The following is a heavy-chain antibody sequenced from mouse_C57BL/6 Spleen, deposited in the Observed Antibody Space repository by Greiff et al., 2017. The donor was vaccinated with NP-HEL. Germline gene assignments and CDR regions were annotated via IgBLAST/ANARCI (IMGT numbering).Heavy chain of an antibody. Sequence: EVKLMESGGGLVKPGGSLKLSCAASGFTFSDYGMHWVRQAPEKGLEWVAYISSGSSTIYYADTVKGRFTISRDNAKNTLFLQMTSLRSEDTAMYYCARRHYYGSSGFAYWGQGTLVTVSA. J-gene: IGHJ3*01. D-gene: IGHD1-1*01. CDR1: GFTFSDYG. V-gene: IGHV5-17*01. CDR2: ISSGSSTI. CDR3: ARRHYYGSSGFAY.